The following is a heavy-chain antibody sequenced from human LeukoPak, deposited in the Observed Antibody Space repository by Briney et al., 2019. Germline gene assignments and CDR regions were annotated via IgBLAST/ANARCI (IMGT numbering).Heavy chain of an antibody. Sequence: SETLSLTCAVYGGSFSGYYWSWIRQPPGKGLEWIGEINHSGSTNYNPSLKSRVTISVDTSKNQFSLKLSSVTAADTAVYYCARAGARTYYYYYYMDVWGKGTTVTVSS. J-gene: IGHJ6*03. V-gene: IGHV4-34*01. CDR3: ARAGARTYYYYYYMDV. CDR1: GGSFSGYY. CDR2: INHSGST.